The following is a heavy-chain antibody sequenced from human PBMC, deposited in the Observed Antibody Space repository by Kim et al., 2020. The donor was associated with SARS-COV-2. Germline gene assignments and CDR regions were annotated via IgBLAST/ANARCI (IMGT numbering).Heavy chain of an antibody. CDR1: GFTFSSYA. D-gene: IGHD3-10*01. Sequence: GGSLRLSCAASGFTFSSYAMHWVRQAPGKGLEWVAVIWYDGSNKYYADSVKGRFTISRDNSKNTLYLQMNSLRAEDTAVYYCAKGLAWFGEIVGYYYYYGMDVWGQGTTVTVSS. J-gene: IGHJ6*02. CDR2: IWYDGSNK. CDR3: AKGLAWFGEIVGYYYYYGMDV. V-gene: IGHV3-33*06.